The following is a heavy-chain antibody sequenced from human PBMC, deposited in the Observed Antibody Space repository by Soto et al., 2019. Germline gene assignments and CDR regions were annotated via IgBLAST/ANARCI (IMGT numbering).Heavy chain of an antibody. Sequence: SDTLSLTCSVSGAALNSGNYYWGWIRQVPGKGLEWIGHIYVTGAVDYNPSLRDRITISQDTSERQFSLNLRLVTAADTAVYYCARLRIATNNYKWFDPWGQGXLVTVYS. D-gene: IGHD2-21*01. CDR1: GAALNSGNYY. CDR3: ARLRIATNNYKWFDP. CDR2: IYVTGAV. V-gene: IGHV4-31*03. J-gene: IGHJ5*02.